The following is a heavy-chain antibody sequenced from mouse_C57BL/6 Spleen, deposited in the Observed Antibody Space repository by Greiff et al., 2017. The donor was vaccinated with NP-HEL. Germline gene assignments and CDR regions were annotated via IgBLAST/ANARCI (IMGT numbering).Heavy chain of an antibody. Sequence: QVTLKESGPGILQPSQTLSLTCSFSGFSLSTFGMGVGWIRQPSGKGLEWLAHIWWDDDKYYNPALKSRLTISKDTSKNQVFLKIANVDTADTATYYCARIATYYSNYDYYAMDYWGQGTSVTVSS. J-gene: IGHJ4*01. CDR2: IWWDDDK. D-gene: IGHD2-5*01. CDR1: GFSLSTFGMG. CDR3: ARIATYYSNYDYYAMDY. V-gene: IGHV8-8*01.